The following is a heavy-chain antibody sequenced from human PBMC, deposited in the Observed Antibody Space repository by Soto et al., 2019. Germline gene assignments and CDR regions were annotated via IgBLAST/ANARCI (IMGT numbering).Heavy chain of an antibody. CDR2: IYYSGST. Sequence: QVQLQESGPGLVKPSETLSLTCTVSGGSISSYYWSWIRQPPGKGLEWIGYIYYSGSTNYNPSLKGRVTISVDTSKNQFSLKLSSVTAADTAVDYCASAGSSSWYHYYYGMDVWGQGTTVTVSS. V-gene: IGHV4-59*01. J-gene: IGHJ6*02. CDR3: ASAGSSSWYHYYYGMDV. CDR1: GGSISSYY. D-gene: IGHD6-13*01.